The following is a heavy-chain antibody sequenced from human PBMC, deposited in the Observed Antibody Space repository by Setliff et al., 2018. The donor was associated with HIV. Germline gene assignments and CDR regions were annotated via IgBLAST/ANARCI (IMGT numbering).Heavy chain of an antibody. Sequence: ASVKVSCKTSGDLFTSYAFNWVRQAPGQGLEWMGWINTYNGHTNYAAKFHDRVTMTTDTSTNTAYMEVRSLTTDDTAVYYCARASGGNSVEEGFDIWGQGTMVTVSS. CDR2: INTYNGHT. J-gene: IGHJ3*02. CDR3: ARASGGNSVEEGFDI. CDR1: GDLFTSYA. D-gene: IGHD2-21*01. V-gene: IGHV1-18*01.